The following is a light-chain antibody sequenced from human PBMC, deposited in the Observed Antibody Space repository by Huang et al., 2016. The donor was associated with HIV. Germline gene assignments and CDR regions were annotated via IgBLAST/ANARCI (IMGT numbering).Light chain of an antibody. CDR3: QECDTWPRLA. J-gene: IGKJ4*01. V-gene: IGKV3-11*01. CDR1: QSIGNY. Sequence: VVLTQSPATLPLSPGERATLSCRASQSIGNYVAWYQQKPGQPPRLLIYDASKRATDIPSRFNGTGSGTDFTLTTSNLEADDSAVYYCQECDTWPRLALGGGTKVEIK. CDR2: DAS.